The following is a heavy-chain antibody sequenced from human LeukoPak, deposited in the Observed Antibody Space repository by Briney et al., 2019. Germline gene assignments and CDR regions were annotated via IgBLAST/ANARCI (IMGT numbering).Heavy chain of an antibody. CDR1: GGSISSGGYS. V-gene: IGHV4-30-2*01. J-gene: IGHJ5*02. CDR2: IYHSGST. Sequence: SQTLSLTCAVSGGSISSGGYSWSWIRQPPGKGLEWIGYIYHSGSTYYNPSLKSRVTISVDTSKNQFSLKLSSVTAADTAVYYCASGGYYSNHWGQGTLVTVSS. CDR3: ASGGYYSNH. D-gene: IGHD4-11*01.